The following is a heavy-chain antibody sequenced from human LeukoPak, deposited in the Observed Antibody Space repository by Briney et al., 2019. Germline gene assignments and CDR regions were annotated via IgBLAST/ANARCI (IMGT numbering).Heavy chain of an antibody. CDR2: FDPEDGET. CDR1: GYTLTELS. V-gene: IGHV1-24*01. Sequence: ASVNVSCKVSGYTLTELSMHWLRQAPGKGLGWMGGFDPEDGETIYAQKFQGRVTMTEGTSTDTAYMELSSLRSEDTAVYYCATDLIVGATLGYWGQGTLVTVSS. CDR3: ATDLIVGATLGY. D-gene: IGHD1-26*01. J-gene: IGHJ4*02.